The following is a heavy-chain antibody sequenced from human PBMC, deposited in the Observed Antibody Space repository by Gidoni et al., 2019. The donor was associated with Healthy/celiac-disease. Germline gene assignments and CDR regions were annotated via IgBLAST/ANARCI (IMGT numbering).Heavy chain of an antibody. J-gene: IGHJ4*02. CDR2: ISYDGSNK. CDR3: ARDQDPGIAVAGLDY. D-gene: IGHD6-19*01. Sequence: QVQLVESGGGVVQPGRSLRLSCAASGFTFRSYAMHWVRQAPGKGLEWVAVISYDGSNKYYADSVKGRFTISRDNSKNTLYLQMNSLRAEDTAVYYCARDQDPGIAVAGLDYWGQGTLVTVSS. V-gene: IGHV3-30-3*01. CDR1: GFTFRSYA.